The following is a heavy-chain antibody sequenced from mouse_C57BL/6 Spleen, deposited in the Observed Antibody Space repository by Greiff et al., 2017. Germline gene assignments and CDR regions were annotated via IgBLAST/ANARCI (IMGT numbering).Heavy chain of an antibody. V-gene: IGHV1-53*01. CDR3: ARSIYYCSSFYFDY. CDR2: INPSNGGT. D-gene: IGHD1-1*01. J-gene: IGHJ2*01. Sequence: VQLQQPGTELVKPGASVKLSCKASGYTFTSYWMHWVKQRPGQGLEWIGNINPSNGGTNYNEKFKSKATLTVDKSSSTAYMQLSSLTAEDSAVYCCARSIYYCSSFYFDYWGQGTTLTVSS. CDR1: GYTFTSYW.